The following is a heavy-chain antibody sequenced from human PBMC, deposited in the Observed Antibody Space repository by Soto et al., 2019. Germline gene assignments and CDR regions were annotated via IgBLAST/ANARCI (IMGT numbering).Heavy chain of an antibody. CDR3: ARGPIAAAGKGYYYYGMDV. V-gene: IGHV1-2*04. J-gene: IGHJ6*02. CDR2: INPNSGGT. D-gene: IGHD6-13*01. Sequence: GASVKVSCKASGYTFTGYYMHWVRQAPGQGLEWMGWINPNSGGTNYAQKFQGWVTMTRDTSISTAYMELSRLRSDDTAVYYCARGPIAAAGKGYYYYGMDVWGQGTTVTV. CDR1: GYTFTGYY.